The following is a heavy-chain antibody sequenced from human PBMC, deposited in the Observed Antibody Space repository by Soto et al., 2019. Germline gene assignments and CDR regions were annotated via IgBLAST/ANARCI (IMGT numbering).Heavy chain of an antibody. D-gene: IGHD3-3*01. J-gene: IGHJ5*02. CDR2: ISTYSGDT. CDR1: GYTFFTYD. CDR3: ARLHGTTTTETWFDP. V-gene: IGHV1-18*01. Sequence: QVHLVQSGVELKTPGASVKLSCQASGYTFFTYDISWVRQAPGHGLEWMGGISTYSGDTKYAQKFQGRVTMTTDTCTSTAYLELRRLRSDDTAVYYGARLHGTTTTETWFDPWGQRTLVTVS.